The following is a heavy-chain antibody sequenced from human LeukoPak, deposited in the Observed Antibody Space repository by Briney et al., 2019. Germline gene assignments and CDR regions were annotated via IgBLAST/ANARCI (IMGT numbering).Heavy chain of an antibody. CDR3: AREITAARRIWFDP. CDR2: IYTSGST. J-gene: IGHJ5*02. CDR1: GGSITNYY. V-gene: IGHV4-4*07. Sequence: SETLSLTCTVSGGSITNYYWSWIRQPAGKGLEWIGRIYTSGSTNYNPSLKSRVTMSVDTSKNQFSLKLSSVTAADTAVYYCAREITAARRIWFDPWGQGTLVTVSS. D-gene: IGHD2-2*01.